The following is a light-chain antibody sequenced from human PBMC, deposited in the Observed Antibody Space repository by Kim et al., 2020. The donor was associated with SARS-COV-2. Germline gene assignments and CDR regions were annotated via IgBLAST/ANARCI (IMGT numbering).Light chain of an antibody. V-gene: IGKV1-5*03. CDR2: LVS. J-gene: IGKJ2*01. CDR1: QDISTW. CDR3: QQYSRFPYT. Sequence: DIQMTQSPPTLSASVGDTVTITCRASQDISTWLAWYQQKPGRAPKLLLYLVSSLESGVPSRFSGSGSGTGFTLTISSLQPDDFAAYYCQQYSRFPYTFGQGTKLEI.